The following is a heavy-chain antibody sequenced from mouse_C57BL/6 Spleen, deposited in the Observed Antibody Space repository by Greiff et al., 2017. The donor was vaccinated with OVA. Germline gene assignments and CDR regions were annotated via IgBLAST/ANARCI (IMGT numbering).Heavy chain of an antibody. CDR1: GYTFTSYW. Sequence: DVQLQESGTVLARPGASVKMSCKTSGYTFTSYWMHWVKQRPGQGLEWIGAIYPGNSDTSYNQKFKGKAKLTAVTSASTAYMELSSLTNEDSAVYYCTREGDDGYPYWYFDVWGTGTTVTVSS. V-gene: IGHV1-5*01. D-gene: IGHD2-3*01. CDR3: TREGDDGYPYWYFDV. J-gene: IGHJ1*03. CDR2: IYPGNSDT.